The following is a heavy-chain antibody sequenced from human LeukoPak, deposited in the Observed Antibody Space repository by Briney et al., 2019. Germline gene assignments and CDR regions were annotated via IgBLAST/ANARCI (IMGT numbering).Heavy chain of an antibody. CDR2: IYTSGST. CDR1: GGSISSYY. V-gene: IGHV4-4*07. Sequence: SETLSLTCTVSGGSISSYYWSWIRQPAGKGLEWIGRIYTSGSTNYNPSLKSQVTISVDTSKNQFSLKLSSVTAADTAVYYCAREGQAARPPYYYYYMDVWGKGTTVTVSS. D-gene: IGHD6-6*01. CDR3: AREGQAARPPYYYYYMDV. J-gene: IGHJ6*03.